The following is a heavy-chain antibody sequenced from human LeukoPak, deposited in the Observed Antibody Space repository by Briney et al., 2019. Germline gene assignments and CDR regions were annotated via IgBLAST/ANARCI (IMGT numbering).Heavy chain of an antibody. D-gene: IGHD6-13*01. CDR3: VNDRRYSSNWYYFDY. V-gene: IGHV3-64D*09. CDR1: GFTFSSYG. J-gene: IGHJ4*02. Sequence: GGSLRLSCSASGFTFSSYGMHWVRQAPGKGLEYVSAISSNGGSTYYADSVKGRFTISRDNSKNTLYLQMSSLRAEDTAVYYCVNDRRYSSNWYYFDYWGQGTLVIVSS. CDR2: ISSNGGST.